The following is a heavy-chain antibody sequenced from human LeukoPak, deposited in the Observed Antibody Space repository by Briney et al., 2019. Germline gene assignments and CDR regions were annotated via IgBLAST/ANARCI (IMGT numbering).Heavy chain of an antibody. CDR1: GFSFSNHG. J-gene: IGHJ6*02. CDR2: ISGSGGST. Sequence: GGSLRLSCAASGFSFSNHGMHWVRQAPGKGLEWVSAISGSGGSTYYADSVKGRFTISRDNSKNTLYLQMNSLRAEDTAVYYCASTHYDILTGYYSSPTPAYYYYGMDVWGQGTTVTVSS. V-gene: IGHV3-23*01. D-gene: IGHD3-9*01. CDR3: ASTHYDILTGYYSSPTPAYYYYGMDV.